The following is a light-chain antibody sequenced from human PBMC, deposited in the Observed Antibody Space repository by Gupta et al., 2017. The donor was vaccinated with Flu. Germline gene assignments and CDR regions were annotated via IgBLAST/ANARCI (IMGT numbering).Light chain of an antibody. CDR1: ALEKKY. CDR2: EDN. CDR3: FSTDTSGHQRV. Sequence: SHELTQPPSVSVSPGQTARITCYGDALEKKYAFWYQQKSGQAPELIIYEDNKRPTRIPERFSGASSGTTATLTVRGAQVEDEADYYCFSTDTSGHQRVFGGGTKLTVL. V-gene: IGLV3-10*01. J-gene: IGLJ3*02.